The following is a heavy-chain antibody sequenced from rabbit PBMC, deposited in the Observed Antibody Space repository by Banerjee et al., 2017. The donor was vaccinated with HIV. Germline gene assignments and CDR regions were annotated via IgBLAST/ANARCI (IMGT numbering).Heavy chain of an antibody. J-gene: IGHJ3*01. CDR2: INTISGDT. Sequence: QSLEESGGGLVKPEGSLTLTCKASGFSFSNGYVMCWVRQAPGKGLEWIACINTISGDTVYASWAKGRFTISKTSSTTVTLQMTSLTAADTATYFCARARSSWTRLDVWGQGTLVTVS. CDR3: ARARSSWTRLDV. CDR1: GFSFSNGYV. V-gene: IGHV1S40*01. D-gene: IGHD8-1*01.